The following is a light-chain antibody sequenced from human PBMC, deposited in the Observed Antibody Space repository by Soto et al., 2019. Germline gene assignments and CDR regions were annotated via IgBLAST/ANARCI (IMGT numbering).Light chain of an antibody. CDR1: QSFSTY. V-gene: IGKV1-27*01. CDR3: QQYNSYWT. J-gene: IGKJ1*01. Sequence: DFQMTQSPSSLSASVGDRVTITCRASQSFSTYLAWYQQKPGKVPKLLISGISTLQSGVPSRFSGSASGTEFTLTISSLQPDDFATYYCQQYNSYWTFGQGTKVDIK. CDR2: GIS.